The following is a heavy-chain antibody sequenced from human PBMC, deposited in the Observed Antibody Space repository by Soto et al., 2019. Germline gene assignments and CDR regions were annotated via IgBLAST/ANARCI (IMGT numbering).Heavy chain of an antibody. J-gene: IGHJ4*02. Sequence: QVQLVESGGGVVQPGRSLRLSCAASGFTFSSYGMHWVRQAPGKGLEWVAVIWHDGNNKYYADSVKGRFTISRDNSKNMLYLQMNSRRAEDTAGYYCARDPGSYEPIDYWGQGTLVTVSS. CDR1: GFTFSSYG. CDR2: IWHDGNNK. CDR3: ARDPGSYEPIDY. D-gene: IGHD3-10*01. V-gene: IGHV3-33*01.